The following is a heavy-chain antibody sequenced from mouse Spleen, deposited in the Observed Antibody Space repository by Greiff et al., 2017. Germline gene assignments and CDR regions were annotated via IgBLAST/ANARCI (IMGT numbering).Heavy chain of an antibody. J-gene: IGHJ2*01. CDR1: GFTFSSYA. D-gene: IGHD2-10*02. CDR2: ISSGGSYT. CDR3: AREYGKGGGFDY. Sequence: EVKVVESGGGLVKPGGSLKLSCAASGFTFSSYAMSWVRQTPEKRLEWVATISSGGSYTYYPDSVKGRFTISRDNAKNTLYLQMSSLRSEDTAMYYCAREYGKGGGFDYWGQGTTLTVSS. V-gene: IGHV5-9-1*01.